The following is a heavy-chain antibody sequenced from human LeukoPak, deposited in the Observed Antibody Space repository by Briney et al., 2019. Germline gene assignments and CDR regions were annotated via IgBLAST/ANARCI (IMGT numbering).Heavy chain of an antibody. CDR2: MNPNSGNT. V-gene: IGHV1-8*01. D-gene: IGHD3-16*01. CDR3: ARAATYENIWGTCQTYDY. CDR1: GYPFTPYD. J-gene: IGHJ4*02. Sequence: GASVKVSCKASGYPFTPYDINWVRQAAGQGLEWMGWMNPNSGNTGYAQKFQGRVTMTTNTSISTAYMELSSLRSEDTAMYYCARAATYENIWGTCQTYDYWGQGTLVTVSS.